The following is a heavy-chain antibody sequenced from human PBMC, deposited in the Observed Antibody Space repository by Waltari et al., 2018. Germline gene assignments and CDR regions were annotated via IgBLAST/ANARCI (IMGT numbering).Heavy chain of an antibody. Sequence: HVQLVQSGAEVKKPGASVKVPCTASGYTFTSYDINWVRQATGQGLEWMGWMNPNSGNTGYAQKFQGRVTMTRNTSISTAYMELSRLRSEDTAVYYCARYVAAAGSWSDYWGQGTLVTVSS. V-gene: IGHV1-8*02. CDR2: MNPNSGNT. J-gene: IGHJ4*02. CDR1: GYTFTSYD. CDR3: ARYVAAAGSWSDY. D-gene: IGHD6-13*01.